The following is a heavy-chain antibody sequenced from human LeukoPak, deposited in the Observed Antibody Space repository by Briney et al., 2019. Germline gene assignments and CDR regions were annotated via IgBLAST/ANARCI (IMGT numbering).Heavy chain of an antibody. J-gene: IGHJ4*02. CDR2: IKKDGDEK. V-gene: IGHV3-7*01. CDR1: AFTFSTYW. Sequence: GPSLRLSWAAAAFTFSTYWMNSVRQPPRNWLEWVANIKKDGDEKYYVDSVKGRFSISRDNAKNSLYLQMNRLRAEDTAVYYCARGRYCSGNRCYFFDYWGQGILVTVSS. CDR3: ARGRYCSGNRCYFFDY. D-gene: IGHD2-15*01.